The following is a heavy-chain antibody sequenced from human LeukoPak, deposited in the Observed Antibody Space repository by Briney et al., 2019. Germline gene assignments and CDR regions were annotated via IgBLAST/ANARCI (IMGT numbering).Heavy chain of an antibody. D-gene: IGHD3-3*01. Sequence: GGSLRLSCAASGFTFSSYGMHWVRQAPGKGLEWVAVISYDGSNKYYADSAKGRFTISRDNSKNTLYLQMNSLRAEDTAVYYCAKDPPGVGGMDVWGKGTTVTVSS. CDR2: ISYDGSNK. CDR3: AKDPPGVGGMDV. CDR1: GFTFSSYG. J-gene: IGHJ6*04. V-gene: IGHV3-30*18.